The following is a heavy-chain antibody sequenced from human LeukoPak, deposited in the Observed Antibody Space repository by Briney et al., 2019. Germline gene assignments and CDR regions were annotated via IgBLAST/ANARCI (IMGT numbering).Heavy chain of an antibody. V-gene: IGHV3-21*01. CDR2: ISRGSGHI. J-gene: IGHJ4*02. CDR1: RSTFSNYS. D-gene: IGHD6-6*01. Sequence: GGSLRLSCAASRSTFSNYSMNWVRQAPGKGLEWVSSISRGSGHIYYADSVKGRFTISRDNARNSLYLQMNSLRAEDTAIHYCARVDAALDYWGQGTLVTVSS. CDR3: ARVDAALDY.